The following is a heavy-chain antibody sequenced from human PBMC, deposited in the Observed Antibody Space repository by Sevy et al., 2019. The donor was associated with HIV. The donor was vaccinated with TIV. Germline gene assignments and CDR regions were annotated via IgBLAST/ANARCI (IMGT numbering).Heavy chain of an antibody. CDR3: KGGSGNYYDRNYFDY. CDR1: GFTFNNAW. D-gene: IGHD3-22*01. J-gene: IGHJ4*02. V-gene: IGHV3-15*01. Sequence: GGCLRLSCAASGFTFNNAWMRWVRQAPGKGLEWVGRIKSKTDGGTTDYAAPVKGRFTISRDDSKNTLYLQMNSLKIEDTGVYYCKGGSGNYYDRNYFDYWGQGTLVTVSS. CDR2: IKSKTDGGTT.